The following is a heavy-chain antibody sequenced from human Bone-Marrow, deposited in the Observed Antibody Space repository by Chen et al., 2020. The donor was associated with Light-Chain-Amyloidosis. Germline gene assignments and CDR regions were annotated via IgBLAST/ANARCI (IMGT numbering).Heavy chain of an antibody. CDR3: TRAGVNGTGYFSPFDH. Sequence: QLQESGPGLVEPSETLSLTCIVSGAPMSSRGYYWAWVRQPPGKGLEWIGSIYHTGTTYYNPSLKSRVTISLDRSKNQFSLKLSSVNAADTAVYYSTRAGVNGTGYFSPFDHWGQGYLVTVSS. V-gene: IGHV4-38-2*02. J-gene: IGHJ4*02. CDR1: GAPMSSRGYY. CDR2: IYHTGTT. D-gene: IGHD2-8*02.